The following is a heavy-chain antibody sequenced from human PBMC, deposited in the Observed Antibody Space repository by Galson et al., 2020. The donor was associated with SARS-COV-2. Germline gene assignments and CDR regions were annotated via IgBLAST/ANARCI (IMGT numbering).Heavy chain of an antibody. J-gene: IGHJ3*02. CDR1: GYTLTDLS. CDR2: FDPEDGET. CDR3: ATGTLRYFDSSGRGAFEI. D-gene: IGHD3-22*01. Sequence: ASVKVSCKVSGYTLTDLSMHWVRQAPGKGLEWMGGFDPEDGETIYAQKFQGRVTMTEDTSTDTAYMELSSLRSEDTAVYYCATGTLRYFDSSGRGAFEIWGQGTMVTVSS. V-gene: IGHV1-24*01.